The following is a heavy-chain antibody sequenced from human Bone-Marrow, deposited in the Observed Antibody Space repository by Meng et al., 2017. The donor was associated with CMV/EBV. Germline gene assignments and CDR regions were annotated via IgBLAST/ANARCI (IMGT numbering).Heavy chain of an antibody. V-gene: IGHV4-34*01. CDR1: GGSFSGYF. J-gene: IGHJ6*02. D-gene: IGHD1-26*01. CDR3: AREGGSLDV. Sequence: SETLSLTCAVYGGSFSGYFWSWIHQPPGKGLEWIGEINHSGSTNYNPSLKSRVTISVDTSKNQFSLKLSSVTAADTAVYYCAREGGSLDVWGQGTTGAASS. CDR2: INHSGST.